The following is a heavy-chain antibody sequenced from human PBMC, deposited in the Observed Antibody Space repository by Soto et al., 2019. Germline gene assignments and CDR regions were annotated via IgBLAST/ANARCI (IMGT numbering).Heavy chain of an antibody. Sequence: PSETLSLTCTVSGGSISSYYWSWVRQPPGKGLEWVGYIYYSGSTNYNPSLKSRVTISVHTSKNQLSLKLSSVTAADTAWYYLAREGHSFSDYFDYWGQGTLVTVSS. CDR1: GGSISSYY. CDR3: AREGHSFSDYFDY. CDR2: IYYSGST. J-gene: IGHJ4*02. V-gene: IGHV4-59*01.